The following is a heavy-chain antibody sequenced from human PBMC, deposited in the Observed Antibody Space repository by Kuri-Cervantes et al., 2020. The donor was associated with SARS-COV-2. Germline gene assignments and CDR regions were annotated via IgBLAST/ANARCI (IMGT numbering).Heavy chain of an antibody. V-gene: IGHV4-59*12. CDR1: GGSFSGYY. J-gene: IGHJ6*03. Sequence: SETLSLTCAVYGGSFSGYYWSWIRQPPGKGLEWIGYIYYSGSTNYNPSLKSRVTISVDTSKNQFSLKLSSVTAADTAVYYCARCMSGPGPYYMDVWGQGTTVTVSS. D-gene: IGHD3-3*01. CDR2: IYYSGST. CDR3: ARCMSGPGPYYMDV.